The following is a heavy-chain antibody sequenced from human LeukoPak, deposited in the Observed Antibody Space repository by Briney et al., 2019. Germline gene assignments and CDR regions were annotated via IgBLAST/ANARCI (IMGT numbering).Heavy chain of an antibody. J-gene: IGHJ3*02. V-gene: IGHV1-24*01. CDR3: ASVPFGDI. D-gene: IGHD5/OR15-5a*01. CDR2: FDPEDGET. Sequence: ASVKVSCKVSGYTLTELSMHWVRQAPGKGLEWMGGFDPEDGETIYAQKFQGRVTMTTDTSTSTAYMELRSLRSDDTAVYYCASVPFGDIWGQGTMVTVSS. CDR1: GYTLTELS.